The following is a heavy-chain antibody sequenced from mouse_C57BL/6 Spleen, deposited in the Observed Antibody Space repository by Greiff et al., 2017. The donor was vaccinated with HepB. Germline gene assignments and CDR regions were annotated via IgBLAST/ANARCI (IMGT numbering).Heavy chain of an antibody. CDR2: ISDGGSYT. D-gene: IGHD1-1*01. V-gene: IGHV5-4*03. Sequence: EVKLVESGGGLVKPGGSLKLSCAASGFTFSSYAMSWVRQTPEKRLEWVATISDGGSYTYYPDNVKGRFTISRDNAKNNLYLQMSHLKSEDTAMYYCARGSNYYVSSYVDFAYWGQGTLVTVSA. CDR1: GFTFSSYA. CDR3: ARGSNYYVSSYVDFAY. J-gene: IGHJ3*01.